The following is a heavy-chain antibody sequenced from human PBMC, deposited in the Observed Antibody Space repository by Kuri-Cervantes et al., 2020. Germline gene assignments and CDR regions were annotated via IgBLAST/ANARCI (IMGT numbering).Heavy chain of an antibody. CDR3: ARQGYSSSWYPYYSYYMDV. CDR2: IYTSGST. V-gene: IGHV4-4*07. J-gene: IGHJ6*03. CDR1: GGSISSYY. Sequence: SETLSLTCTVSGGSISSYYWSWIRQPAGKGLEWIGRIYTSGSTNYNPSLKSRVTISVDKSKNQFSLKLSSVTAADTAVYLCARQGYSSSWYPYYSYYMDVWGKGTTVTVSS. D-gene: IGHD6-13*01.